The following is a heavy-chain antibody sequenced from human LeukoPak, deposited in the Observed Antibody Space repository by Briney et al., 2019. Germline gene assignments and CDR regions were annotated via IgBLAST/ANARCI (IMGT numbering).Heavy chain of an antibody. D-gene: IGHD6-13*01. CDR1: GNYW. V-gene: IGHV3-74*01. CDR2: INSDGSWT. Sequence: GGSLRLSCAASGNYWMHWVRQAPGKGLVWVSHINSDGSWTSYADSVKGRFTISKDNAKNTVYLQMNSLRAEDTAVYYCAKEGKYSSSWYYFDYWGQGTLVTVSS. J-gene: IGHJ4*02. CDR3: AKEGKYSSSWYYFDY.